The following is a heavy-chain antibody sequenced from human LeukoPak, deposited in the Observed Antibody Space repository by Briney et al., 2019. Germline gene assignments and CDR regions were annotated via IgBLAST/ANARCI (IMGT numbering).Heavy chain of an antibody. J-gene: IGHJ4*02. CDR2: ISWNSDSI. Sequence: GASLRLSCAASGFTFDDYAMHWVRQAPGKGLEWVSGISWNSDSIGYADSVKGRFTISRDNAKNSLYLQMNSLRAEDTALYYCAKDMGSGAYCGGDCHATMGYWGQGTLVTVSS. D-gene: IGHD2-21*02. V-gene: IGHV3-9*01. CDR1: GFTFDDYA. CDR3: AKDMGSGAYCGGDCHATMGY.